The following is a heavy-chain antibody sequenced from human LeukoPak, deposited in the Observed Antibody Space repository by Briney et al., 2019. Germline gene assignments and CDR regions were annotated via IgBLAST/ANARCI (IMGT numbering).Heavy chain of an antibody. CDR1: GYSISSGYQ. Sequence: SETLPLTCAVSGYSISSGYQWAWIRQSPGKGLEWIGSIYHSGSAHYNPSLKSRVTISVETSKNQFSLKMYSVTAADTAVYYCARDPRWLTPDCTSTSCYENYFDPWGQGTLVTASS. D-gene: IGHD2-2*01. CDR3: ARDPRWLTPDCTSTSCYENYFDP. J-gene: IGHJ5*02. CDR2: IYHSGSA. V-gene: IGHV4-38-2*02.